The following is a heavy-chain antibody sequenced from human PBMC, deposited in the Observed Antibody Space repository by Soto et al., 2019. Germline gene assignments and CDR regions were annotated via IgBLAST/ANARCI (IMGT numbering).Heavy chain of an antibody. V-gene: IGHV4-59*01. CDR1: GVSINDYY. CDR3: ARWNEGLDY. D-gene: IGHD1-1*01. Sequence: SETLSLTCTVSGVSINDYYWSWMRQPPGKGLEFVGFIYYTGATDYNPSLKSRVTLSLDTSKKQVSVRLNSVTAADTAIYYCARWNEGLDYRGQGALVTVSS. J-gene: IGHJ4*02. CDR2: IYYTGAT.